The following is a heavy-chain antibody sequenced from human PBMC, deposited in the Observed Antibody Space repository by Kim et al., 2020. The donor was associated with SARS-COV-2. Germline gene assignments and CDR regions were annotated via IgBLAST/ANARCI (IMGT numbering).Heavy chain of an antibody. CDR3: ARGHTMIPF. V-gene: IGHV3-49*03. J-gene: IGHJ4*02. CDR1: GFPFGDSA. CDR2: ITSKAYGGTI. D-gene: IGHD3-22*01. Sequence: GGSLRLFCEASGFPFGDSAMSWFRQAPGKGLEWVGFITSKAYGGTIEYAASVKGRFTISRDDSKSIAFLQMNSLKTEDTAVYYCARGHTMIPFWGQGTLV.